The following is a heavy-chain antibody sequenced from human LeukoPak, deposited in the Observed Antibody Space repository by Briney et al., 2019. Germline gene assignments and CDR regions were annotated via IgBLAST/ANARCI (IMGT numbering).Heavy chain of an antibody. D-gene: IGHD4-17*01. CDR1: GFTDRIIY. V-gene: IGHV3-53*01. CDR3: ARGAVTPPDVFQG. Sequence: PGGSLILFCAASGFTDRIIYVSGLRQAPGKGLEWVSVIYSGGSTYYADSVKGRFTISRDNSKNTLYLQMNSLRAEDTAVYYCARGAVTPPDVFQGRGHGTIVS. J-gene: IGHJ3*01. CDR2: IYSGGST.